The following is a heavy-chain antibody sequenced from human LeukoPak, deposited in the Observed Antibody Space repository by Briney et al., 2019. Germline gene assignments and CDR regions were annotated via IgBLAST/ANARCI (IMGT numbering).Heavy chain of an antibody. J-gene: IGHJ4*02. CDR1: GFTFSSYW. CDR3: ARVATWSAGAF. V-gene: IGHV3-7*01. Sequence: GGSLRLSCAASGFTFSSYWMSWVRQAPGKGLEWVANIKQDGSEKYYVDSVKGRFTISRDNAKNSLYLQITSLGVEDTAVYYCARVATWSAGAFWGQGTLVTVSS. D-gene: IGHD6-25*01. CDR2: IKQDGSEK.